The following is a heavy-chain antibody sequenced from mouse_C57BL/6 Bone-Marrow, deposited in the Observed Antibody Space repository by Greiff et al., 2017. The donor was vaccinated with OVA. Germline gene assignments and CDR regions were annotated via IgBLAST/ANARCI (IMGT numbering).Heavy chain of an antibody. CDR2: IYPGGGYT. Sequence: QVQLKESGAELVRPGTSVKMSCKASGYTFTNYWIGWAKQRPGHGLEWIGDIYPGGGYTNYNEKFKGKATLTADKSSSTAYMQFSSLTSEDSAIYYCAMRIGGYYPYYAMDYWGQGTSVTVSS. V-gene: IGHV1-63*01. D-gene: IGHD2-3*01. J-gene: IGHJ4*01. CDR1: GYTFTNYW. CDR3: AMRIGGYYPYYAMDY.